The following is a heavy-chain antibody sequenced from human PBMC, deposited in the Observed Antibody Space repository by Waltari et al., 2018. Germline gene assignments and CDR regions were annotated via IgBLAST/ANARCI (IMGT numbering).Heavy chain of an antibody. V-gene: IGHV4-39*07. CDR1: GGSISSSSSY. Sequence: QLQLQESGPGLVKPSETLSLTCTVSGGSISSSSSYWGWIRQPPGKGLEWIGSIYYSGSTYYNPSLKSRVTISVDTSKNQFSLKLSSVTAADTAVYYCAREGLREDWFDPWGQGTLVTVSS. D-gene: IGHD1-26*01. CDR2: IYYSGST. J-gene: IGHJ5*02. CDR3: AREGLREDWFDP.